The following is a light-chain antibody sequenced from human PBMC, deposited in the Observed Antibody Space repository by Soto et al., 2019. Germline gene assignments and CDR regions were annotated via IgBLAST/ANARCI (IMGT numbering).Light chain of an antibody. J-gene: IGKJ1*01. V-gene: IGKV3-20*01. Sequence: EIVLTQSPGTLSLSPGERATLSCRASQSVSGRYLAWYQQKPGQAPRPLIYGASSRASGIPDRFSGSGSGTDFTLTISRLEPEDFAVYYCQQYGRTPWTFGQGTTV. CDR1: QSVSGRY. CDR3: QQYGRTPWT. CDR2: GAS.